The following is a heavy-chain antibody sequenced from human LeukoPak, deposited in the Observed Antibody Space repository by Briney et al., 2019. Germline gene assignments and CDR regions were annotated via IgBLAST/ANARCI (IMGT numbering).Heavy chain of an antibody. Sequence: SETLSLTCTVSGGSISSSSYYWAWIRQPPWKGLEWIGSIYYSGSTYYNPSLKSRVTISVDTSKNQFSLKLSSVTAADTAVYFCARAGHIAAAGTYDYRGQGTLVTVSS. V-gene: IGHV4-39*01. D-gene: IGHD6-13*01. CDR2: IYYSGST. CDR3: ARAGHIAAAGTYDY. J-gene: IGHJ4*02. CDR1: GGSISSSSYY.